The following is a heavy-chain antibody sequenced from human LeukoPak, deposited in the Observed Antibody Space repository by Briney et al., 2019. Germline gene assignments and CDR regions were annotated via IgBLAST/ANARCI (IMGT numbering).Heavy chain of an antibody. CDR1: GGSINTGDYY. Sequence: SETLSLTCSVSGGSINTGDYYWTWIRQPPGKGLEWIGSLFYTGNTYYNPSLKSRVTISIDTSKNQFSLKPISVTAADTAVYYCARENIVSTRDFDYWGQGTLVTVSS. CDR3: ARENIVSTRDFDY. D-gene: IGHD5/OR15-5a*01. V-gene: IGHV4-39*07. J-gene: IGHJ4*02. CDR2: LFYTGNT.